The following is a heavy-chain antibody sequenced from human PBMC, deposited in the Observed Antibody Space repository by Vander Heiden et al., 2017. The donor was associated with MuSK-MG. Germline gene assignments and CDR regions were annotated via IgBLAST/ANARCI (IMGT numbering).Heavy chain of an antibody. D-gene: IGHD2-15*01. CDR2: MKQDGSDK. Sequence: EVQLVESGGGLVQPGGSLTLSCAASGFPFSRHWMSWARQAPVKGLEWVANMKQDGSDKYYVESVKGRFTISRDNAKNSLYLQMNSLRAEDTAVYYCARDYCSGGTCNAFFDYWGQGALVTVSS. CDR1: GFPFSRHW. V-gene: IGHV3-7*03. CDR3: ARDYCSGGTCNAFFDY. J-gene: IGHJ4*02.